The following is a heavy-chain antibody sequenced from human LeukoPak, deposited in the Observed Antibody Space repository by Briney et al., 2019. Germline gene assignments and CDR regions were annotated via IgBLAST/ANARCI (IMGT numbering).Heavy chain of an antibody. CDR3: ARRSPNYYFDY. CDR2: ISSSNNYI. J-gene: IGHJ4*02. Sequence: PGGSLRLSCAASGFTFSKYNMNWVRKAPGKGLEWVSSISSSNNYIYYADSVKGRFTISRDNAKNSLYLQMNSLRAEDTAVYYCARRSPNYYFDYWGQGTPVTVSS. V-gene: IGHV3-21*01. CDR1: GFTFSKYN.